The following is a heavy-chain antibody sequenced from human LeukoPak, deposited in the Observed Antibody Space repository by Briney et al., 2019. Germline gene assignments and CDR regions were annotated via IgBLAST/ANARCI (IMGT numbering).Heavy chain of an antibody. CDR2: INHSGST. V-gene: IGHV4-34*01. J-gene: IGHJ4*02. D-gene: IGHD3-3*01. CDR1: GGSFSGYY. CDR3: ARGAEGPDDFWSGYSDY. Sequence: SETLSLTCAVYGGSFSGYYWSWIRQPPGKGLEWIGEINHSGSTNYNPSLKSRVTISVDTSKNQISLKLSSVTAADTAVYYCARGAEGPDDFWSGYSDYWGQGTLVTVSS.